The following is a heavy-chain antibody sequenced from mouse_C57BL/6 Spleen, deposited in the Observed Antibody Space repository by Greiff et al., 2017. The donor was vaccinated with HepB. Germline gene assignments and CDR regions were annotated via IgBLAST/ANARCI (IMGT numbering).Heavy chain of an antibody. J-gene: IGHJ2*01. CDR2: IHPNSGST. V-gene: IGHV1-64*01. Sequence: QVQLKQPGAELVKPGASVKLSCKASGYTFTSYWMHWVKQRPGQGLEWIGMIHPNSGSTNYNEKFKSKATLTVDKSSSTAYMQLSSLTSEDSAVYYRARSPTYDGYFDYWGQGTTLPVSS. CDR3: ARSPTYDGYFDY. D-gene: IGHD2-3*01. CDR1: GYTFTSYW.